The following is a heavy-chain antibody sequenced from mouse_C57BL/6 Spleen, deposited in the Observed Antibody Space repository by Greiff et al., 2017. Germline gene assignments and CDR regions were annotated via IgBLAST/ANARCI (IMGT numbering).Heavy chain of an antibody. V-gene: IGHV3-8*01. J-gene: IGHJ4*01. CDR3: ARGGGYDYDGTIYAMDY. D-gene: IGHD2-4*01. Sequence: EVQLVESGPGLAKPSPSLSLTCSATGYSFTSDYWNWIRKFPGNKLEYIGYISYSGSTYYNPSLKSRISITRDTSKNQYYLELNSVTTEDTDTYYCARGGGYDYDGTIYAMDYWGQGTSVTDSS. CDR2: ISYSGST. CDR1: GYSFTSDY.